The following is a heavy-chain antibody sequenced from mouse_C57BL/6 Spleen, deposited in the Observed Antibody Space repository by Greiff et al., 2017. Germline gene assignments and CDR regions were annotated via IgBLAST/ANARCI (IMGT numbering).Heavy chain of an antibody. CDR1: GFTFSNYW. J-gene: IGHJ4*01. V-gene: IGHV6-3*01. CDR3: TASNSCYYAMDY. D-gene: IGHD2-5*01. CDR2: IRLKSDNYAT. Sequence: DVKLVESGGGLVQPGGSMKLSCVASGFTFSNYWMNWVRQSPEKGLEWVAQIRLKSDNYATHYAESVKGRFTISRDDSKSSVYLQMNNLRAEDTGIYYCTASNSCYYAMDYWGQGTSVTVSS.